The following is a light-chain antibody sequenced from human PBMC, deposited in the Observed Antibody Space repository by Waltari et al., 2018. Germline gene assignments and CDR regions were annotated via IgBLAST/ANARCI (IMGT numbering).Light chain of an antibody. V-gene: IGKV1-5*03. CDR3: QQYNNYSRT. J-gene: IGKJ1*01. CDR2: KAS. CDR1: QSISSW. Sequence: DIQMTQSPSTLSASVGDRVTITCRASQSISSWLAWYQQKPGKAPKLLIYKASTLESGVPSRFSGSGSETEFTLTISSLQPDDFATYYCQQYNNYSRTFGQGTKVEIK.